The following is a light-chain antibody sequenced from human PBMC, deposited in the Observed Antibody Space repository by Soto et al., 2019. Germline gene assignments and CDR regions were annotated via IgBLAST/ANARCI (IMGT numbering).Light chain of an antibody. CDR2: DAS. J-gene: IGKJ2*01. V-gene: IGKV1-5*01. CDR1: QSISSW. Sequence: DIQMTQSPSTLSASVGDRVIITCRASQSISSWLAWYQQKPGKAPNLLIYDASILESGVPSRFSGSGSGTEFTLTISSLQPDDFATYYCQQYSSYSYTFGQGTKLEIK. CDR3: QQYSSYSYT.